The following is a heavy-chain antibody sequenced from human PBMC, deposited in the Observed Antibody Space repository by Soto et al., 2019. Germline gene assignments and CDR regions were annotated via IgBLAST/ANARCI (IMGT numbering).Heavy chain of an antibody. D-gene: IGHD1-26*01. V-gene: IGHV3-23*01. CDR3: AKVSSAWYGGFFDL. CDR2: LSDSGGSI. J-gene: IGHJ4*02. Sequence: EVQLLESGGGLVRPGGSLRLSCTASGFTFSRHAMTWVRQAPGKGLEWVSGLSDSGGSIYYADSVKGRFTISRDNSMNTLYLQMNTPRAEDKAIDFCAKVSSAWYGGFFDLWGQGTLVTVSS. CDR1: GFTFSRHA.